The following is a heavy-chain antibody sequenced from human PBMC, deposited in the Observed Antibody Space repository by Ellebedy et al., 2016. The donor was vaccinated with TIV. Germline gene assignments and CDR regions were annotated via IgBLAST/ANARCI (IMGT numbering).Heavy chain of an antibody. CDR2: ISYDGSNK. J-gene: IGHJ4*02. CDR1: GFTFSSYA. CDR3: AKALKSYSSEPFDY. V-gene: IGHV3-30-3*01. Sequence: GGSLRLSXAASGFTFSSYAMHWVRQAPGKGLEWVAVISYDGSNKYYADSVKGRFTISRDNSKNTLYLQMNSLRAEDTALYYCAKALKSYSSEPFDYWGQGTLVTVSS. D-gene: IGHD6-19*01.